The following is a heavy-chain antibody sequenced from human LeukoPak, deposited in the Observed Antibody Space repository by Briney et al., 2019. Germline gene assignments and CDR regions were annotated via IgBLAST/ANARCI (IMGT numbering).Heavy chain of an antibody. CDR1: GFTFSSYW. D-gene: IGHD5-18*01. V-gene: IGHV3-7*01. J-gene: IGHJ4*02. CDR2: IKQDGSEK. Sequence: GGSLRLSCAASGFTFSSYWMSWVRQAPGKGLEWVANIKQDGSEKYYVDSVKGRFTISRDNAKNSLYLQMNSLRAEDTAVYYCAKQPDKGYSHGYWGYFDYWGQGTLVTVSS. CDR3: AKQPDKGYSHGYWGYFDY.